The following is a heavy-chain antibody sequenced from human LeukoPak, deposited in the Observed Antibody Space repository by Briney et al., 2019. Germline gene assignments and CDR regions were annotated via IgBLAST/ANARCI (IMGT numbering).Heavy chain of an antibody. Sequence: EPSETLSLTCTVSGGSISSYYWSWIRQPPGKGLEWIGYIYYSGSTNYNPSLKSRVTISVDRSKNQFSLKLSSVTAADTAVYYCASSYYDSSGYYPHFYYGMDVWGQGTTVTVSS. CDR3: ASSYYDSSGYYPHFYYGMDV. CDR2: IYYSGST. D-gene: IGHD3-22*01. CDR1: GGSISSYY. V-gene: IGHV4-59*08. J-gene: IGHJ6*02.